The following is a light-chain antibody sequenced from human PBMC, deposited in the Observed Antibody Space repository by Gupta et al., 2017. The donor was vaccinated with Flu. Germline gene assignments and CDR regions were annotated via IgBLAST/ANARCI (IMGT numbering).Light chain of an antibody. CDR1: SRDVGGYHY. CDR3: SSYTSSNIYV. J-gene: IGLJ1*01. Sequence: QSALTQPASVSGSPGPSITISCTGTSRDVGGYHYVSWYQQHPGKAPKLIIYYVSNRPSGVSNRFSGTKSGSTASLTISALQDEDDADYYCSSYTSSNIYVFGSGTKVTVL. V-gene: IGLV2-14*03. CDR2: YVS.